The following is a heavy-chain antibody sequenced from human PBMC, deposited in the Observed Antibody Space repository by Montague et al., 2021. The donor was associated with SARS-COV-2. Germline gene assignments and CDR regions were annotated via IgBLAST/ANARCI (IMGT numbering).Heavy chain of an antibody. Sequence: SETLSLTCSVSGDSVNRNYWSWVRQPPGKGLEWLGYIFYSGSTYNPSLNSRVTMSLGTSKNHFSLNLTSVTAADTAVYYCAKASRGYGGDFDSWGQGTLVIVSS. D-gene: IGHD4-23*01. CDR2: IFYSGST. J-gene: IGHJ4*02. CDR3: AKASRGYGGDFDS. V-gene: IGHV4-59*02. CDR1: GDSVNRNY.